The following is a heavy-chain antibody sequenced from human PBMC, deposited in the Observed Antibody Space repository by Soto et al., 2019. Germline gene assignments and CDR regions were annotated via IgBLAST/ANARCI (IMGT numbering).Heavy chain of an antibody. D-gene: IGHD3-10*01. CDR2: ISPYNGNT. J-gene: IGHJ4*02. CDR3: TRGWFGEVVYYFDY. Sequence: QVQLVQSGAEVKKPGASVKVSCKTSGYTFTTYGISWVRQAPGQGLEWMGWISPYNGNTKYAQKLQGRVTMTADTSTGTAHMYRSSPTSDDTAVYYCTRGWFGEVVYYFDYWGKGTLVTVSS. V-gene: IGHV1-18*01. CDR1: GYTFTTYG.